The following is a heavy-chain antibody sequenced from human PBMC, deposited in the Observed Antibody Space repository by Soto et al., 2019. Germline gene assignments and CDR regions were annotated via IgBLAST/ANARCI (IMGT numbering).Heavy chain of an antibody. CDR2: FDPEDGET. J-gene: IGHJ6*02. D-gene: IGHD1-26*01. Sequence: ASVKVSCKVSGYTLTELSMHWVRQAPGKGLEWMGGFDPEDGETIYAQKFQGRVTMTEDTSTDTAYMELSSLRSEDTAVYYCATRGVGATIRYYGTDFCGQGITVTVSS. V-gene: IGHV1-24*01. CDR1: GYTLTELS. CDR3: ATRGVGATIRYYGTDF.